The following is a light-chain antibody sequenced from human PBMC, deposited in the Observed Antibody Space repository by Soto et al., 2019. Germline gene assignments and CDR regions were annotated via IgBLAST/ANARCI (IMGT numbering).Light chain of an antibody. CDR3: SSYTSSSTLLYV. CDR1: SSDVGGYNY. Sequence: QSVLPQPASVSGSPGQSITITCTGTSSDVGGYNYVSWYQQHPGKAPKLMIYDVSNRPSGVSNLFSGSKSGNTASLTISGLQAEDEADYYCSSYTSSSTLLYVFGTGTKVTVL. CDR2: DVS. J-gene: IGLJ1*01. V-gene: IGLV2-14*01.